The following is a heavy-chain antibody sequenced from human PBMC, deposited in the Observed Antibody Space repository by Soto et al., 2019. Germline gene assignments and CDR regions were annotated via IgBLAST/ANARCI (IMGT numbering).Heavy chain of an antibody. D-gene: IGHD3-3*01. Sequence: ASVKVSFKASGYTFTSYYMHWVRQAPGQGLEWMGIINPSGGSTSYAQKFQGRVTMTRDTSTSTVYMELSSLRSEDTAVYYCARGDTIFGVVLNLYGMDVWGQGTTVTVSS. J-gene: IGHJ6*02. V-gene: IGHV1-46*01. CDR2: INPSGGST. CDR3: ARGDTIFGVVLNLYGMDV. CDR1: GYTFTSYY.